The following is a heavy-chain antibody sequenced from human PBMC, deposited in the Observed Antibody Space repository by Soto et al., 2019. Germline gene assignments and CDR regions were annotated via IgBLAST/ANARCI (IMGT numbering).Heavy chain of an antibody. V-gene: IGHV5-51*01. CDR3: ARQISNFRYDDYAMDV. CDR2: IYPGDSDT. CDR1: GYTFTDYW. J-gene: IGHJ6*02. D-gene: IGHD4-4*01. Sequence: EESLKISCKGSGYTFTDYWIGWVRQLPGTGLEWMGIIYPGDSDTRYSPSFQGHVTITVDKSTSTAYLQLNTLKASETAMYYCARQISNFRYDDYAMDVWGQGTTVTVSS.